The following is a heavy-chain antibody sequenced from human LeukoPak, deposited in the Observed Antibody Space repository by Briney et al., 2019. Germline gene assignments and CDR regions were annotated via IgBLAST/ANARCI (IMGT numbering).Heavy chain of an antibody. Sequence: SETLSLTCTVSGASISSGGYYWNWVRQPPGKGLEWIGYIYYSRSTSYSPSLKSRLTISVDTSKNQFSLKLSSVTAADTAVYYCARDGYNSGYFDYWGQGTLVTVSS. CDR2: IYYSRST. J-gene: IGHJ4*02. CDR3: ARDGYNSGYFDY. D-gene: IGHD5-24*01. V-gene: IGHV4-30-4*01. CDR1: GASISSGGYY.